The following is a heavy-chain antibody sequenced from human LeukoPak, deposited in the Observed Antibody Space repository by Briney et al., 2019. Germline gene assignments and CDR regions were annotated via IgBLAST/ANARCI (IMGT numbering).Heavy chain of an antibody. CDR1: GYTFTSYG. CDR3: ARELDNWNDPLDYYGMNV. Sequence: GASVKVSCKASGYTFTSYGISWVRLAPGQGLEGMGWISAYNGNTNYAQKLQGRVTMTTDTSTSTAYMELRSLRSDDTAVYSCARELDNWNDPLDYYGMNVWGQGTTVTVSS. V-gene: IGHV1-18*01. D-gene: IGHD1-1*01. CDR2: ISAYNGNT. J-gene: IGHJ6*02.